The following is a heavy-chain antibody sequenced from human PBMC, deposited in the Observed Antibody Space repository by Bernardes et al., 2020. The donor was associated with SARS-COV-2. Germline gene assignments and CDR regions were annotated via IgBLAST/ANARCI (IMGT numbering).Heavy chain of an antibody. D-gene: IGHD3-16*02. CDR1: GGSISSSSYY. CDR3: ARQYYDYVWGSYQSLYYFDY. Sequence: SETLSLTCTVSGGSISSSSYYWGWIRQPPGKGLEWIGSIYYSGSTYYNPSLKSRVTISVDTSKNQFSLKLSSVTAADTAVYYCARQYYDYVWGSYQSLYYFDYWGQGTLVTVSS. J-gene: IGHJ4*02. CDR2: IYYSGST. V-gene: IGHV4-39*01.